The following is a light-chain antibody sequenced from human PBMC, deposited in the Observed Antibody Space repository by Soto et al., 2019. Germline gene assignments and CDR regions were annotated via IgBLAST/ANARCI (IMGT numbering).Light chain of an antibody. CDR3: QQYGTSPLA. CDR2: GVS. V-gene: IGKV3-20*01. J-gene: IGKJ3*01. Sequence: EIVLTQSPGTLSLSPGERATLSCRASQSVGSTYLAWYQQKPGQAPKLLIYGVSSRATGIPDRFSGSGSGTDFPLTISRLEPQDFAVYYCQQYGTSPLAFGPGSKWI. CDR1: QSVGSTY.